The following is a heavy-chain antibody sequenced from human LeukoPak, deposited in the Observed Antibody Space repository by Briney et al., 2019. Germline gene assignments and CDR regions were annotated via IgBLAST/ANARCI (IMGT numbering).Heavy chain of an antibody. J-gene: IGHJ6*03. CDR1: GGTFSSYA. CDR3: ARDRGGTVRYYYYYMDV. V-gene: IGHV1-69*06. Sequence: SVKVSCKASGGTFSSYAISGVRQAPGQGLEWMGRIIPIFGTANYAQKFQGRVTITADKSTSTAYMELSSLRSEDTAVYYCARDRGGTVRYYYYYMDVWGKGTTVTVSS. CDR2: IIPIFGTA. D-gene: IGHD3-10*01.